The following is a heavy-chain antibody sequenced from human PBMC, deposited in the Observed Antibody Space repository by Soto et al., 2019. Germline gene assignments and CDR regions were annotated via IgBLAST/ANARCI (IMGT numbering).Heavy chain of an antibody. D-gene: IGHD3-16*01. V-gene: IGHV3-30-3*01. CDR2: ISYDGSNK. J-gene: IGHJ3*02. CDR1: GFTFISYA. Sequence: QVQLVESGGGVVQPGRSLRLSCAASGFTFISYAMHWVRQAPGKGLEWVAVISYDGSNKYYADSVKGRFTISRDNSENTLFLQMNSLRAEDTAVYYCAPTWRLDAFDIWGQGTMVTLSS. CDR3: APTWRLDAFDI.